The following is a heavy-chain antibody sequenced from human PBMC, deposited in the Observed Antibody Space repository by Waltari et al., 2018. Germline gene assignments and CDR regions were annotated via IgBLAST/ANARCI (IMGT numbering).Heavy chain of an antibody. CDR3: ARSGGGYYSHDAFDI. V-gene: IGHV5-51*03. CDR2: ILPGNSDT. D-gene: IGHD3-22*01. CDR1: GYSFTSYW. J-gene: IGHJ3*02. Sequence: EVQLVQSGAEVKKPGESLKISCKGSGYSFTSYWIGWVRQMPGKGLEWMGIILPGNSDTRYIPSFQGQVTISADKSISTAYLQWSSLKASDTAMYYCARSGGGYYSHDAFDIWGQGTMVTVSS.